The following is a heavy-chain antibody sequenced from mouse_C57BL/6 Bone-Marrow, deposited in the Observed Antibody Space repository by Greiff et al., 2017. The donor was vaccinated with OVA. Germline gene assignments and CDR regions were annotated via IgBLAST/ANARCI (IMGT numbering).Heavy chain of an antibody. Sequence: EVQRVESGGGLVQPGGSMKLSCAASGFTFSDAWMDWVRQSPEKGLEWVAEIRNKANNHATYYAESVKGRFTISRDDSKSSVYLQMNSLRAEDTGIYYCTRPGDYAGFDVWGTGTTVTVSS. D-gene: IGHD2-4*01. J-gene: IGHJ1*03. CDR2: IRNKANNHAT. CDR1: GFTFSDAW. CDR3: TRPGDYAGFDV. V-gene: IGHV6-6*01.